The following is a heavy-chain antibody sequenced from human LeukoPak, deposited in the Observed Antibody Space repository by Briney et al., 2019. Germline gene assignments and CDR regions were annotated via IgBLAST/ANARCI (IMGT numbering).Heavy chain of an antibody. CDR3: ARDRLTYFDY. CDR2: ISSSSSYI. CDR1: GFTFSSYS. Sequence: GGSLRLSCAASGFTFSSYSMNWVRQAPGTGLEWVSSISSSSSYIYYADSVKGRFTISRDNAKNSLYLQMNSLRAEDTAVYYCARDRLTYFDYWGQGTLVTVSS. V-gene: IGHV3-21*01. J-gene: IGHJ4*02. D-gene: IGHD2-21*02.